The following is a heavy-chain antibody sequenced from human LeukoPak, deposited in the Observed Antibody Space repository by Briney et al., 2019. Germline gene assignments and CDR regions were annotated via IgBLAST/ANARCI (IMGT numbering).Heavy chain of an antibody. J-gene: IGHJ4*02. V-gene: IGHV3-23*01. CDR1: GFIFNSYA. CDR3: AKELLGVFDY. CDR2: ITTNGGST. Sequence: GGSLRLSCAASGFIFNSYAMSWVRQAPGKGLEWVSAITTNGGSTYYADSVKGRFTISRDNSKNTLYLQMNSLRAEDTAVYYCAKELLGVFDYWGQGTLVTASS. D-gene: IGHD2-8*02.